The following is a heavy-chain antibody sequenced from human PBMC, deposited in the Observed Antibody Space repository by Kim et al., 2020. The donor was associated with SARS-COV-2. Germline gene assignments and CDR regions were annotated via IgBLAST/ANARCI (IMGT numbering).Heavy chain of an antibody. CDR3: AREDDTSGYHDY. D-gene: IGHD3-22*01. Sequence: NYNPSLKSRVTISVDTSQNQFSLKLSSVTAADTAVYYCAREDDTSGYHDYWGQGTLVTVSS. V-gene: IGHV4-59*01. J-gene: IGHJ4*02.